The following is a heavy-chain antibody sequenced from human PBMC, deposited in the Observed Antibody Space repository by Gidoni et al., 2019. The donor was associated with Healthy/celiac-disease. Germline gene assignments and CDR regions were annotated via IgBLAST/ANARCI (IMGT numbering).Heavy chain of an antibody. CDR3: ARDAARFLEWLPPTWGNYYYYMDV. CDR1: GHPFTSSH. Sequence: QVQLVQSGAEVKKPGASVKVSCKASGHPFTSSHMHWDRPAPGQGLEWMRIINPSGGSTRDAQKCQGRVTMTRDTSTSPVYMELSSLRSEDTAVYYCARDAARFLEWLPPTWGNYYYYMDVWGKGTTVTVSS. J-gene: IGHJ6*03. D-gene: IGHD3-3*01. V-gene: IGHV1-46*01. CDR2: INPSGGST.